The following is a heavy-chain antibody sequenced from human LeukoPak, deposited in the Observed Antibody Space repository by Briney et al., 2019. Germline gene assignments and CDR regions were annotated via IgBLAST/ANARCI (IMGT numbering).Heavy chain of an antibody. Sequence: YVASVKGRFTISRYDSKNTAYLQMNSLKTEDTAVYYCTRQTLLQIVVVIGTLLDFDSWGQGTLVTVSS. V-gene: IGHV3-73*01. D-gene: IGHD3-22*01. CDR3: TRQTLLQIVVVIGTLLDFDS. J-gene: IGHJ4*02.